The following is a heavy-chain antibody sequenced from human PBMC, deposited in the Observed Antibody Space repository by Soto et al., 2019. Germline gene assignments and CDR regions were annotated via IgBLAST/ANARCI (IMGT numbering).Heavy chain of an antibody. V-gene: IGHV1-69*13. D-gene: IGHD1-26*01. Sequence: ASVKVSCKASGGTLSNYVIIWVRQAPGQGLEWVGGIIPLSGTAKYAQKFQGRVTITADESTSTAYMELSSLRSEDTAVYYCARKGFSGSYLPNWGHGFLVTVSS. CDR1: GGTLSNYV. CDR3: ARKGFSGSYLPN. J-gene: IGHJ4*01. CDR2: IIPLSGTA.